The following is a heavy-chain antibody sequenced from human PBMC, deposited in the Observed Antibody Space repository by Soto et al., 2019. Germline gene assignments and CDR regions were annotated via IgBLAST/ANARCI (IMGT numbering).Heavy chain of an antibody. J-gene: IGHJ4*02. CDR1: GFTFNNYA. CDR3: AKGRGGSGSLTPRVDF. CDR2: ISGGGDTT. D-gene: IGHD3-10*01. V-gene: IGHV3-23*01. Sequence: EVQLLESGGGLVQPGGSLRLSCAASGFTFNNYAMTWVRQAPGKGLEWVSAISGGGDTTSYADSVKGRFTVSRDGSKNTLYLEMSSLRAEDTALYYCAKGRGGSGSLTPRVDFWGQGTPVTVSP.